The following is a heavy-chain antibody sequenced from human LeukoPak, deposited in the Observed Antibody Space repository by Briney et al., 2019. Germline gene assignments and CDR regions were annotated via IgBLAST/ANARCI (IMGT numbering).Heavy chain of an antibody. CDR3: ARDLRFLEYVDY. CDR2: IYYSGST. D-gene: IGHD3-3*01. J-gene: IGHJ4*02. CDR1: GGSISSGDYY. Sequence: PSETLSLTCTVSGGSISSGDYYWSWLRQPPGTGLEWIGYIYYSGSTYYNPSLKSRVTISVDTSKNQFSLKLSSVTAADTAVYYCARDLRFLEYVDYWGQGTLVTVSS. V-gene: IGHV4-30-4*01.